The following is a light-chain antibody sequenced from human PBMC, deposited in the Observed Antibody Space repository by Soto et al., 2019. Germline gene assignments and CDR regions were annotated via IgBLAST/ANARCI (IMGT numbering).Light chain of an antibody. CDR2: GTS. CDR1: QSVRSTN. Sequence: EIVLTQSPGILSLSPGERATLSCRASQSVRSTNLAWYQQKPGLAPRLLIYGTSSRATGIPDRFSGSGSGTDFTLTISRLEPEDFAVYYCQQYANSPPTFGGGTKVEIK. V-gene: IGKV3-20*01. J-gene: IGKJ4*01. CDR3: QQYANSPPT.